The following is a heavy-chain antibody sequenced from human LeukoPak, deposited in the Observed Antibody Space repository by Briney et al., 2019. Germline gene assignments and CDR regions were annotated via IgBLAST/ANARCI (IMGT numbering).Heavy chain of an antibody. CDR3: ARQLLVVPAQVYYGMDV. V-gene: IGHV5-51*01. D-gene: IGHD2-2*01. Sequence: GESLKISCKGSGYSFTSYWIGWVRQMPGKGLEWMGIIYPGDSDTRYSPSFQGQVTISADKSISTAYLQWSSLKASDTAMYYCARQLLVVPAQVYYGMDVWGQGTTVTVSS. J-gene: IGHJ6*02. CDR1: GYSFTSYW. CDR2: IYPGDSDT.